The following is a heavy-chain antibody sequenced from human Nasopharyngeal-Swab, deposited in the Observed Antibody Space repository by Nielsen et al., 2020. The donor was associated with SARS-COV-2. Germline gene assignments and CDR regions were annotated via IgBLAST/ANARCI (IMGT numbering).Heavy chain of an antibody. CDR3: AREGEYGAYDAPDY. CDR2: IVPALGLP. D-gene: IGHD5-12*01. J-gene: IGHJ4*02. V-gene: IGHV1-69*10. Sequence: SVKVPCKTSGDTFTNSAISWVRQAPGQGLEWMGGIVPALGLPNYAQKFRGRVTISADRSTTTSYLELSSLRSEDTAIYYCAREGEYGAYDAPDYWGQGTLVTVSS. CDR1: GDTFTNSA.